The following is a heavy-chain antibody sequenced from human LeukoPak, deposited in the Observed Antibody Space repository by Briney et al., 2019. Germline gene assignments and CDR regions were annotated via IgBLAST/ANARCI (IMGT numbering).Heavy chain of an antibody. J-gene: IGHJ5*02. CDR3: ARAPTDDYGDYHWFDP. V-gene: IGHV1-69*13. Sequence: SVKVSCKASGGTFSSYAISWVRQAPGQGLEWMGGIIPIFGTANYAQKFQGRVTITADESTSTAYRELSSLRSEDTAVYYCARAPTDDYGDYHWFDPWGQGTLVTVSS. CDR2: IIPIFGTA. D-gene: IGHD4-17*01. CDR1: GGTFSSYA.